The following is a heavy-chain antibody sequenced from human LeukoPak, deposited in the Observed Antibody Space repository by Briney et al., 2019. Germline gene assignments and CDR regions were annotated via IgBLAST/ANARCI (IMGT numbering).Heavy chain of an antibody. CDR2: ISWNSGSI. V-gene: IGHV3-9*01. Sequence: GGSLRLSCAASGFTFDDYAMHWVRQAPGKGPEWVSGISWNSGSIGYADSVKGRFTISRDNAKNSLYLQMNSLRAEDTALYYCAKDRTQGAYGSPLDYWGQGTLVTVSS. CDR3: AKDRTQGAYGSPLDY. J-gene: IGHJ4*02. D-gene: IGHD4-17*01. CDR1: GFTFDDYA.